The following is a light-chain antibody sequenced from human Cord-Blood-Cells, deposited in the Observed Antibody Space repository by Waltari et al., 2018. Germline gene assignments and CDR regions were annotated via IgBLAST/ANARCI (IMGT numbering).Light chain of an antibody. V-gene: IGLV1-44*01. CDR1: SSNSGSNT. CDR2: SNK. CDR3: AAWDDSLNGWV. Sequence: QSVLPQPPSASGTPGQRVTISCSGSSSNSGSNTVNWYQQLPGTAPKLLIYSNKQRPSGVPDRFSGSKSGTSASLAISGLQSEDEADYYCAAWDDSLNGWVFGGGTKLTVL. J-gene: IGLJ3*02.